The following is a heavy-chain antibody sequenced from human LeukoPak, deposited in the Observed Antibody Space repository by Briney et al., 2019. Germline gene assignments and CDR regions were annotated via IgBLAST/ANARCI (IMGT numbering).Heavy chain of an antibody. D-gene: IGHD6-19*01. CDR1: GFTFSTYS. J-gene: IGHJ4*02. V-gene: IGHV3-21*01. CDR2: ISSSSRYI. CDR3: ARARTHSGWFDC. Sequence: PGGSLRLSCAASGFTFSTYSMSWVRQAPGKGLEWVSSISSSSRYIFFADSLKGRFTISRDNAKNSLFLQMNSLRAEDTAVYYCARARTHSGWFDCWGQGTLVTVSS.